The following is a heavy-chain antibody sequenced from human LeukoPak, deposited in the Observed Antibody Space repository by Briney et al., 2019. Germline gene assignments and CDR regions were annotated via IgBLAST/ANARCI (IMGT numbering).Heavy chain of an antibody. CDR3: ARDNDHYYDSSGYTEAYYFDY. V-gene: IGHV3-33*01. J-gene: IGHJ4*02. Sequence: GRSLRLSCAASGFTFSSYVMHWVRQAPGKGLEWVAVIWYDGSNKYYADSVKGRFTISRDNSKNTLYLQMNSLRAEDTAVYYCARDNDHYYDSSGYTEAYYFDYWGQGTLVTVSS. D-gene: IGHD3-22*01. CDR2: IWYDGSNK. CDR1: GFTFSSYV.